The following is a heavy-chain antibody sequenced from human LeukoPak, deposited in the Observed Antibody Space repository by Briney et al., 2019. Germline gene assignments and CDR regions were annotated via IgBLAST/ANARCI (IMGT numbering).Heavy chain of an antibody. V-gene: IGHV3-7*01. CDR3: AREADDGVYYFDY. CDR1: GFTFSSYW. D-gene: IGHD5-24*01. J-gene: IGHJ4*02. CDR2: IKQDGSEK. Sequence: GGSLRLSCAASGFTFSSYWMSWVRQAPGKGLEWVANIKQDGSEKYYVDSVKGRFTISRDNAKNSLYLQMNSLRAEDTAVYYCAREADDGVYYFDYWGQGTLVTVSS.